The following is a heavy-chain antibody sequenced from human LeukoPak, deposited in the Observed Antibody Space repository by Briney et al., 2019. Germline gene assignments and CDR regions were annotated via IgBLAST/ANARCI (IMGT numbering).Heavy chain of an antibody. CDR1: GFTFSSNA. CDR3: AKASPYYDILTGYYYYFDY. Sequence: GGSLRLSCAASGFTFSSNAMSWVRQAPGKGLEWVSAVSVSADSTYYADSVKGRFTISRDNSRNMVYLQMNSLRAEDTAIYYCAKASPYYDILTGYYYYFDYWGQGTLVTVSS. V-gene: IGHV3-23*01. CDR2: VSVSADST. J-gene: IGHJ4*02. D-gene: IGHD3-9*01.